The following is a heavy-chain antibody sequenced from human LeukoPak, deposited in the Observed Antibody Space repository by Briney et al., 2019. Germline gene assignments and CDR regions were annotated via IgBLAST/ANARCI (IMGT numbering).Heavy chain of an antibody. CDR2: INSDGSST. Sequence: PGGSLRLSCAASGFTFRSYWMNWVRQAPGKGLVWVSRINSDGSSTNYADSVKGRFTISRDNAKNTLYLQMNSLRAEDTALYYCARGQAGTTAGLYGMDVWGQGATVTVSS. CDR1: GFTFRSYW. J-gene: IGHJ6*02. CDR3: ARGQAGTTAGLYGMDV. D-gene: IGHD1-1*01. V-gene: IGHV3-74*01.